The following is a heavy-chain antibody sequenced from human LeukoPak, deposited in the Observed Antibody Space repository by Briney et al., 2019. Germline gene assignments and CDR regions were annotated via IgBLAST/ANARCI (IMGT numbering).Heavy chain of an antibody. V-gene: IGHV4-4*02. CDR3: ARIEGGFDY. CDR2: IFHSGST. Sequence: PSETLSLTCDVSGVSISSGHWWSWVRQPPGEGLEWVGEIFHSGSTNYNPSLKSRVTISVDKSKNQFSLKLSSVTAADTAVYYCARIEGGFDYWGQGTLVTVSS. CDR1: GVSISSGHW. J-gene: IGHJ4*02. D-gene: IGHD2-21*01.